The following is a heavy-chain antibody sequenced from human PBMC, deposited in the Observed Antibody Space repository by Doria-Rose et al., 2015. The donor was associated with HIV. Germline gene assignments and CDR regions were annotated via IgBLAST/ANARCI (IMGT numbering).Heavy chain of an antibody. CDR1: GGSISHYY. D-gene: IGHD2-21*02. CDR2: IFYTGST. J-gene: IGHJ4*02. Sequence: QVQLQESGPGLVKPSETLSLTCSVSGGSISHYYWSWIRQPPGKGLEYIGDIFYTGSTNYSSALMSRVSISIDTSKIKFSLRLSSVTAADTSVYYGARVLSVTYDYWGQGTLVTVSS. CDR3: ARVLSVTYDY. V-gene: IGHV4-59*01.